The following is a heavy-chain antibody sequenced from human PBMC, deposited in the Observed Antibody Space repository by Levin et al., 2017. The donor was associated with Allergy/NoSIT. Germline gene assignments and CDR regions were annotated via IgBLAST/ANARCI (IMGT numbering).Heavy chain of an antibody. CDR3: ARDRGSYYYGSGSFYYYGMDV. CDR2: IFYSGSS. V-gene: IGHV4-59*01. Sequence: SETLSLTCTVSGGSISTYCWRWIRQPPGKGLEWIGNIFYSGSSNYSPSLKSRVTISVDTSKNQFSLKLSSVTAADTAVYYCARDRGSYYYGSGSFYYYGMDVWGQGTTVTVSS. J-gene: IGHJ6*02. CDR1: GGSISTYC. D-gene: IGHD3-10*01.